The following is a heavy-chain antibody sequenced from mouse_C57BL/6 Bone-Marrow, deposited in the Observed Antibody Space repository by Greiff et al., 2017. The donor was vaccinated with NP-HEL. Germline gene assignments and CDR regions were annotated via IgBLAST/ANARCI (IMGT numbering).Heavy chain of an antibody. Sequence: QVHVKQSGAELARPGASVKLSCKASGYTFTSYGISWVKQRTGQGLEWIGEIYPRSGNTYYNEKFKGKATLTADKSSSTAYMELRSLTSEDSAVYFCARQGYYGPYWGQGTTLTVSS. D-gene: IGHD1-2*01. CDR1: GYTFTSYG. V-gene: IGHV1-81*01. J-gene: IGHJ2*01. CDR3: ARQGYYGPY. CDR2: IYPRSGNT.